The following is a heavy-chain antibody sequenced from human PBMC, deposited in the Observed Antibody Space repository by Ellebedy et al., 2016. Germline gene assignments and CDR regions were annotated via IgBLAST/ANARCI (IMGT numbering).Heavy chain of an antibody. Sequence: LRLSXTVSGGSISSGGYYWSWIRQHPGKGLEWIGYIYYSGSTYYNPSLKSRVTISVDTSKNQFSLKLSSVTAADTAVYYCARGGGYNWNYDVWFDPWGQGTLVTVSS. CDR1: GGSISSGGYY. V-gene: IGHV4-31*03. D-gene: IGHD1-7*01. CDR2: IYYSGST. CDR3: ARGGGYNWNYDVWFDP. J-gene: IGHJ5*02.